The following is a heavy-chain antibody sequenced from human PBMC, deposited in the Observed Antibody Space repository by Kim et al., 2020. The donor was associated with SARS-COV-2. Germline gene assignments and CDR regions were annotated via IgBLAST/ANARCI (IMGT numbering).Heavy chain of an antibody. V-gene: IGHV1-46*01. J-gene: IGHJ3*02. D-gene: IGHD5-12*01. CDR2: INPSGGST. CDR3: ARGERDGYTLDAFDI. Sequence: ASVKVSCKASGYTFTSYYMHWVRQAPGQGLEWMGIINPSGGSTSYAQKFQGRVTMTRDTSTSTVYMELSSLRSEDTAVYYCARGERDGYTLDAFDIWGQGTMVTVSS. CDR1: GYTFTSYY.